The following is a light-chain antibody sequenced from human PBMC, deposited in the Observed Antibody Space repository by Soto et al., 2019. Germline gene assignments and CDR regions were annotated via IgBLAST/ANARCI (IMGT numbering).Light chain of an antibody. J-gene: IGKJ4*01. Sequence: EIVMTQSPATLSVSPGERATLSCRASQSVTSSLAWYQQKPGQAPSLLIYGASTRATGIPARFSGSGSGTEFTLTISSLQSEDFAVYYCQQYNNWVTFGGGTKVDIK. V-gene: IGKV3-15*01. CDR2: GAS. CDR1: QSVTSS. CDR3: QQYNNWVT.